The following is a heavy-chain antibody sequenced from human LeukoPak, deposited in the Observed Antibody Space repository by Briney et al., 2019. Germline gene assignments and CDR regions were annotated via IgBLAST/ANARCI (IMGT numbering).Heavy chain of an antibody. V-gene: IGHV4-39*07. D-gene: IGHD3-10*01. CDR3: ARVRIDYYYGSGSYFFDY. Sequence: PSETLSLTCTVSGASVSGSPYYWGWVRQPPGKGLEWIGNIYYSGSAYYNPSLKSRVTISVDTSKNQFSLKLNSVTAADTAVYYCARVRIDYYYGSGSYFFDYWGQGTLVTVSS. J-gene: IGHJ4*02. CDR2: IYYSGSA. CDR1: GASVSGSPYY.